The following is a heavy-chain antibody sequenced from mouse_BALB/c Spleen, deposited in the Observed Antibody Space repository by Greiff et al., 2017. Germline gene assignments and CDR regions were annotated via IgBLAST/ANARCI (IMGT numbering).Heavy chain of an antibody. CDR2: ISSGSSTI. D-gene: IGHD2-2*01. Sequence: EVQRVESGGGLVQPGGSRKLSCAASGFTFSSFGMHWVRQAPEKGLEWVAYISSGSSTIYYADTVKGRFTISRDNPKNTLFLQMTSLRSEDTAMYYCARWGYDGFDYWGQGTTLTVSS. V-gene: IGHV5-17*02. CDR1: GFTFSSFG. J-gene: IGHJ2*01. CDR3: ARWGYDGFDY.